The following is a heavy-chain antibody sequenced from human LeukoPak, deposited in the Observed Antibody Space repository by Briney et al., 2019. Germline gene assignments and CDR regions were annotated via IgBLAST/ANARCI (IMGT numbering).Heavy chain of an antibody. CDR2: ISSNGGST. J-gene: IGHJ4*02. CDR3: ARLGLARTADY. Sequence: GGSLRLSCAASGFTFSSYAMHWVRQAPGKGLEYVSAISSNGGSTYYANSVKGRFTISRDNSKNTLYLQTGSLRAEDMAVYYCARLGLARTADYWGQGTLVTVSS. V-gene: IGHV3-64*01. CDR1: GFTFSSYA. D-gene: IGHD3-16*01.